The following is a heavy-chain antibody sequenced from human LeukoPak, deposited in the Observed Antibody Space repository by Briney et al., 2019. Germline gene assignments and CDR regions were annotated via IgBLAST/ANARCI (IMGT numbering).Heavy chain of an antibody. V-gene: IGHV3-23*01. D-gene: IGHD3-22*01. CDR2: ISGNGGNS. Sequence: GGSLRLSCAASGFTFSTYGMSWVRQAPGKGLEWVSAISGNGGNSYYADSVKGRFIISRDISKDTLYLQMNSLRAEDSALYYCARGGRGSAAVVAPRSFDIWGQGTMVTVSS. CDR1: GFTFSTYG. J-gene: IGHJ3*02. CDR3: ARGGRGSAAVVAPRSFDI.